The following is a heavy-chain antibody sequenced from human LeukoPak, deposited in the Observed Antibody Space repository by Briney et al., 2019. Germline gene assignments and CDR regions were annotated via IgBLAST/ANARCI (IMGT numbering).Heavy chain of an antibody. Sequence: GGSLRLSCAASGFTFSRYSMNWVRQAPGKGLEWVSSISSSSIYMYYADSVKGRFTISRDTAKNSLYLQMNSLRAEDTAVYYCARVLQLWPDYYFDYWGQGALVTVSS. V-gene: IGHV3-21*01. CDR1: GFTFSRYS. CDR3: ARVLQLWPDYYFDY. D-gene: IGHD5-18*01. J-gene: IGHJ4*02. CDR2: ISSSSIYM.